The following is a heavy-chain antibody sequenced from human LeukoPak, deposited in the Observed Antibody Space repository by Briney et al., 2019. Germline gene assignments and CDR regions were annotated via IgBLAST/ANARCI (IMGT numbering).Heavy chain of an antibody. Sequence: RGESLKISCKGSGYSFSSYWIGWVRQMSGKGLEWMGIIYPGDSDTRYSPSFQGQVTISADKSIGTAYLQWSSLKASDTAMYYCARLVAAADPGVDYWGQGTLVTVSS. CDR3: ARLVAAADPGVDY. CDR2: IYPGDSDT. J-gene: IGHJ4*02. CDR1: GYSFSSYW. D-gene: IGHD6-13*01. V-gene: IGHV5-51*01.